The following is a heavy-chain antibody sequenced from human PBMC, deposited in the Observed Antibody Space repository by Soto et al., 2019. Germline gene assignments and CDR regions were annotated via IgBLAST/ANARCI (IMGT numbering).Heavy chain of an antibody. D-gene: IGHD1-26*01. J-gene: IGHJ3*02. CDR3: ARVARLGASLTFDI. V-gene: IGHV4-59*01. Sequence: QVQLQEAGPGLVKPSETLSLTCTVSGGSISNYYWTWIRQPPGKGLEWIGNTYYSGSTNYNPSLKSRINISVDTSKSQFSLQLRSVTAADTAVYSCARVARLGASLTFDIWGQGTLVTVSS. CDR2: TYYSGST. CDR1: GGSISNYY.